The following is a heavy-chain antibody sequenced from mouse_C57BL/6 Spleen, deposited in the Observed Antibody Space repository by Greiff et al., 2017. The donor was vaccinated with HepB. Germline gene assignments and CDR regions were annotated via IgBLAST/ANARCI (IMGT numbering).Heavy chain of an antibody. CDR2: IDPSDSYT. J-gene: IGHJ3*01. Sequence: QVQLQQPGAELVMPGASVKLSCKASGYTFTSYWMHWVKQRPGQGLEWIGEIDPSDSYTNYNQKFKGKSTLTVDKSSSTAYMQLSSLTSEDSAVYYWARLGLGYDGAWFAYWGQGTLVTVSA. CDR3: ARLGLGYDGAWFAY. V-gene: IGHV1-69*01. D-gene: IGHD2-2*01. CDR1: GYTFTSYW.